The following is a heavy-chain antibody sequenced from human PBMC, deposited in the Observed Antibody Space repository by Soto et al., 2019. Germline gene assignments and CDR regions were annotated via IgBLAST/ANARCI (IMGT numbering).Heavy chain of an antibody. J-gene: IGHJ6*03. Sequence: PSETLSLTCAVYGGSFSGYYWSWIRQPPGKGLEWIGEINHSGSTYYNPSLKSRVTISVDTSKNQFSLKLSSVTAADTAVYYCARRPSGYCTNGVCPMYYYYYYMDVWGKGTTVTVSS. CDR3: ARRPSGYCTNGVCPMYYYYYYMDV. CDR2: INHSGST. D-gene: IGHD2-8*01. V-gene: IGHV4-34*01. CDR1: GGSFSGYY.